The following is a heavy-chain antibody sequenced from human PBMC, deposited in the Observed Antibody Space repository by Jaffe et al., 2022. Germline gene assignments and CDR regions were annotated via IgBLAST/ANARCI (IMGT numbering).Heavy chain of an antibody. Sequence: QVQLVESGGGVVQPGGSLRLSCAASGFTFSSYGMHWVRQAPGKGLEWVAFIRYDGSNKYYADSVKGRFTISRDNSKNTLYLQMNSLRAEDTAVYYCAKESFGIVVVPAAHPYYYYMDVWGKGTTVTVSS. D-gene: IGHD2-2*01. CDR1: GFTFSSYG. J-gene: IGHJ6*03. CDR3: AKESFGIVVVPAAHPYYYYMDV. V-gene: IGHV3-30*02. CDR2: IRYDGSNK.